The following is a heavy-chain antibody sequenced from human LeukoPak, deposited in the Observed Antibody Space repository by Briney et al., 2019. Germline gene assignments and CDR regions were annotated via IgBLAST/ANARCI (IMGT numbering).Heavy chain of an antibody. CDR3: AKGLGWTLWFRGGEELDAFDI. J-gene: IGHJ3*02. D-gene: IGHD3-10*01. CDR1: GFTFSSYA. V-gene: IGHV3-23*01. Sequence: PGGSLRLSCAASGFTFSSYAMSWVRQAPGKGLEWVSGISDDGGSTHYADSVKGRFTISRDNSKNTLFLQMNSLRAEDTAIYYCAKGLGWTLWFRGGEELDAFDIWGQGTMVTVSS. CDR2: ISDDGGST.